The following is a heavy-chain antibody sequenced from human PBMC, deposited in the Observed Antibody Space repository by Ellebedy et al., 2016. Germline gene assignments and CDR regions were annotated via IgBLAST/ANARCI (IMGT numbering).Heavy chain of an antibody. CDR1: GLNFNTFF. D-gene: IGHD2-15*01. CDR3: RVGHYSNV. Sequence: GESLKISCTASGLNFNTFFMSWVRQAPGKGLEWVSTISAGSDTTRLADSVKGRFTISRDSSKNSVYLRMNNLRGEDTAVYYCRVGHYSNVWGQGTRVTVSS. J-gene: IGHJ4*02. CDR2: ISAGSDTT. V-gene: IGHV3-23*01.